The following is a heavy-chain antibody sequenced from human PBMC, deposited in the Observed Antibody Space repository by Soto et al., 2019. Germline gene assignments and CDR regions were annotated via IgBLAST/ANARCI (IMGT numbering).Heavy chain of an antibody. J-gene: IGHJ6*02. D-gene: IGHD2-2*01. V-gene: IGHV1-18*04. CDR3: ASGGPVVPAASIIYGMDV. CDR2: ISAYNGNT. CDR1: GYTFTSYG. Sequence: ASVKVSCKASGYTFTSYGISWVRQAPGQGLEWMGWISAYNGNTNYAQKLQGRVTMTTDTSTSTAYMELRSLRSDDTAVYYCASGGPVVPAASIIYGMDVWGQGTTVTVSS.